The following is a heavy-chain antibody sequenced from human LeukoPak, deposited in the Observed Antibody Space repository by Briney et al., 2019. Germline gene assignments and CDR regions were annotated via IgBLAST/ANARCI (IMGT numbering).Heavy chain of an antibody. CDR1: GYSFSNYW. CDR3: ARPPGVGATSFDY. D-gene: IGHD1-26*01. V-gene: IGHV5-51*01. J-gene: IGHJ4*02. Sequence: GESLKISCKGSGYSFSNYWIAWVRRMPGKGLEWMGIIIPADSDTRYSPSLQGQVTISVDKSINTAYLQWSSLKASDSAMYYCARPPGVGATSFDYWGQGTLVTVSS. CDR2: IIPADSDT.